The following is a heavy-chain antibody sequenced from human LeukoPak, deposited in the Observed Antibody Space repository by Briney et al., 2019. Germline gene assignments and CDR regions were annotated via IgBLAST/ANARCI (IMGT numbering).Heavy chain of an antibody. CDR1: GYTFTGYY. Sequence: ASGKFSFKASGYTFTGYYMHWVRQAPGQGLGWMGWINPNSGGTHYAQKFQGWVTMTRDTSISTAYMELSRLRSDDTAVYYCARSEGIAAAPFDYWGQGTLVTVSS. V-gene: IGHV1-2*04. CDR3: ARSEGIAAAPFDY. CDR2: INPNSGGT. D-gene: IGHD6-6*01. J-gene: IGHJ4*02.